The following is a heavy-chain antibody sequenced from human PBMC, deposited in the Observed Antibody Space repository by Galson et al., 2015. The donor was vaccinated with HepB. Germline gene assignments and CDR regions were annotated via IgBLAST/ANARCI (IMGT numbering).Heavy chain of an antibody. J-gene: IGHJ5*02. D-gene: IGHD3-9*01. Sequence: PALVKPTQTLTLTCTFSGFSLSTSGVGVGWIRQPPGKALEWLALIYWDDDKRYSPSLKSRLTITKDTSKNQVVLTMTNMDPVDTATYYCAHSVKPLFDWLPLGNWFDPWGQGTLVTVSS. CDR3: AHSVKPLFDWLPLGNWFDP. V-gene: IGHV2-5*02. CDR2: IYWDDDK. CDR1: GFSLSTSGVG.